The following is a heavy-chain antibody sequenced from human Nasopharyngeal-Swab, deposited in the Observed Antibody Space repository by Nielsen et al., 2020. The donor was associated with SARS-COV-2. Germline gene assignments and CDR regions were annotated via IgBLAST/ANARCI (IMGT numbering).Heavy chain of an antibody. D-gene: IGHD4-17*01. V-gene: IGHV3-21*01. CDR1: GFTFSSYS. J-gene: IGHJ4*02. CDR3: ARGEVTTMGY. CDR2: ISSSSSYI. Sequence: GESLKISCAASGFTFSSYSMNWVRQAPGKGLEWVSSISSSSSYIYYADSVKGRSTISRDNAKNSLYLQMNSLRAEDTAVYYCARGEVTTMGYWGQGTLVTVSS.